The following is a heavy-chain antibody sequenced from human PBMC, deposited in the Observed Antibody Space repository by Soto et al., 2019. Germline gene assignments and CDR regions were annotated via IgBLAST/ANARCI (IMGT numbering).Heavy chain of an antibody. CDR1: GFTFSSYS. V-gene: IGHV3-21*01. CDR3: ARDYGDYAPINWFDP. D-gene: IGHD4-17*01. CDR2: ISSSSSYI. J-gene: IGHJ5*02. Sequence: VQLVESGGGLVKPGGSLRLSCAASGFTFSSYSMNWVRQAPGKGLEWVSSISSSSSYIYYADSVKGRFTISRDNAKNSLYLQMNSLRAEDTAVYYCARDYGDYAPINWFDPWGQGTLVTVSS.